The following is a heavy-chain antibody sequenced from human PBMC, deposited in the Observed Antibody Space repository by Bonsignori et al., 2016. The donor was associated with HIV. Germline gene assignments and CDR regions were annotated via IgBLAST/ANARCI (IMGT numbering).Heavy chain of an antibody. Sequence: WIRQPPGKGLEWVGFIRSKAYGGTAEYGASVKGRFSISRDDSKSIAYLQMNSLKTEDTAVYYCTRPVVNHAFDVWGQGTMVTVSS. CDR2: IRSKAYGGTA. CDR3: TRPVVNHAFDV. V-gene: IGHV3-49*02. D-gene: IGHD2-21*01. J-gene: IGHJ3*01.